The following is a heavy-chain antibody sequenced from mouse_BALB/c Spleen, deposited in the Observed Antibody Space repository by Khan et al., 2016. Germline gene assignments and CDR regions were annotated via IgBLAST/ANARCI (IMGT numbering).Heavy chain of an antibody. CDR3: AIIGGHYVG. D-gene: IGHD2-1*01. CDR2: VNPNNGGT. V-gene: IGHV1-26*01. J-gene: IGHJ2*01. CDR1: GYSFTGYY. Sequence: VQLQQSGPDLVKPGASVNISCKASGYSFTGYYMHWVKESHGKSLEWIGRVNPNNGGTSYNQKFKGKAIITVDKSSSIAYMELRSLTSEDSAVYYCAIIGGHYVGWGQGTTLTVSS.